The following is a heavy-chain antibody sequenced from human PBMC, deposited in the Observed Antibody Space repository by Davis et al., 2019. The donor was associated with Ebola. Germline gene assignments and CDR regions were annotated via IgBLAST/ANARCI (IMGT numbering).Heavy chain of an antibody. Sequence: GESLKISCAASGFTFSSYAMHWVRQAPGKGLEWVSVISYDGSNKYYADSVKGRFTISRDNSKNTLYLQMNSLRAEDTAVYYCARVYDFPHYYMDVWGKGTTVTVSS. CDR3: ARVYDFPHYYMDV. J-gene: IGHJ6*03. D-gene: IGHD3-3*01. V-gene: IGHV3-30-3*01. CDR1: GFTFSSYA. CDR2: ISYDGSNK.